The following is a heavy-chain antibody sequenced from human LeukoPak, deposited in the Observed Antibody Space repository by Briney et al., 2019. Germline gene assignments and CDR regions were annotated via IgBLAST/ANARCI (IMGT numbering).Heavy chain of an antibody. Sequence: GGSLRLSCAASEFTFSAYWMHWVRQAPGKGLEWVSVIYSGGSTYYADSVKGRFTISRDNSKNTLYLQMNSLRAEDTAVYYCARVQQHDFWSGYADYWGQGTLVTVSS. CDR1: EFTFSAYW. CDR3: ARVQQHDFWSGYADY. V-gene: IGHV3-53*01. D-gene: IGHD3-3*01. CDR2: IYSGGST. J-gene: IGHJ4*02.